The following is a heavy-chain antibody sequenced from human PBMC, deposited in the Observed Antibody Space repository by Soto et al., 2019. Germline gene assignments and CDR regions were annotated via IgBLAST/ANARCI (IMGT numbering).Heavy chain of an antibody. J-gene: IGHJ4*02. D-gene: IGHD5-12*01. V-gene: IGHV1-8*01. CDR1: GYSFTSYD. CDR3: ARGQYGGYDPRRNFDY. CDR2: MNPNSGNT. Sequence: ASVKVSCKASGYSFTSYDIIWVRQATGQGLEWMGWMNPNSGNTGYAQKFQGRVTMTRNTSISTAYMELSSLRSEDTAVYYCARGQYGGYDPRRNFDYWGQGTLVTVSS.